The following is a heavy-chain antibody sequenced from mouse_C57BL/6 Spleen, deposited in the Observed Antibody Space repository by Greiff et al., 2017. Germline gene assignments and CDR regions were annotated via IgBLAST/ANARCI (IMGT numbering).Heavy chain of an antibody. CDR3: ARYRPYYYGISLDY. J-gene: IGHJ2*01. V-gene: IGHV7-3*01. CDR1: GFTFTDYY. D-gene: IGHD1-1*01. CDR2: IRNKANGYTT. Sequence: EVQGVESGGGLVQPGGSLSLSCAASGFTFTDYYMSWVRQPPGKALEWLGFIRNKANGYTTEYSASVKGRFTISRDNSQSILYLQMNALRAEDSATYYCARYRPYYYGISLDYWGQGTTLTVSS.